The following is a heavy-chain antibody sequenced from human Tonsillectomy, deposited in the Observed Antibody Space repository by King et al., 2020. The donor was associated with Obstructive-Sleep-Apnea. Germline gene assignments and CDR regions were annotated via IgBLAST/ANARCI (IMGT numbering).Heavy chain of an antibody. J-gene: IGHJ6*02. V-gene: IGHV3-66*01. Sequence: VQLVESGGGLVQPGGSLRLSCAASGFTVSNNYMNWVRQAPGKGLEWVSVIYSGGSTYYADSVKGRFTISGDNSKNTRYLQMNSRRAEDTAVYYCARDYDRYYGSGSYSPNYYYYGMDVWGQGTTVTVSS. D-gene: IGHD3-10*01. CDR3: ARDYDRYYGSGSYSPNYYYYGMDV. CDR1: GFTVSNNY. CDR2: IYSGGST.